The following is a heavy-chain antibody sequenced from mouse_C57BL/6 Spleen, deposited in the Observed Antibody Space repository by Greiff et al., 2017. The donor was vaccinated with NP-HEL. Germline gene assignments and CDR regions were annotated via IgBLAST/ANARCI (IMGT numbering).Heavy chain of an antibody. CDR2: IDPSDTYT. J-gene: IGHJ4*01. V-gene: IGHV1-50*01. CDR3: ARRDFKYAMDY. CDR1: GYTFTSYW. Sequence: QVQLQQPGAELVKPGASVKLSCKATGYTFTSYWMQWVKQRPGQGLEWIGEIDPSDTYTNYNQNFKGKATLTVDTSSSTAYMQLSSLTPEDSAVYYCARRDFKYAMDYWGQGTSVTVSS.